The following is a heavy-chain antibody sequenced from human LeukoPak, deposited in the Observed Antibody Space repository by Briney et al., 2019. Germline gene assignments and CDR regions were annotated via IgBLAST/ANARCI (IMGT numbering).Heavy chain of an antibody. CDR2: VYKDGSST. CDR3: AKAYEQFELFWHFDL. J-gene: IGHJ2*01. V-gene: IGHV3-74*01. D-gene: IGHD6-6*01. CDR1: GFTFSSYW. Sequence: GGSLRLSCAASGFTFSSYWMHWVRQAPGKGLVWVSHVYKDGSSTSYADSVKGRFTISRDNAKNTVDLQMNSLRAEDTAVYYCAKAYEQFELFWHFDLWGRGTLVTVSS.